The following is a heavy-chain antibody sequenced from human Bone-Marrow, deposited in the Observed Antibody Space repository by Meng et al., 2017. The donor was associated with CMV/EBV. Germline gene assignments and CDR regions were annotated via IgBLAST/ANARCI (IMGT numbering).Heavy chain of an antibody. CDR2: IYSGGTT. CDR1: EFTVSTTY. CDR3: AGTFFWRGFLPH. Sequence: AGSLRLSCAATEFTVSTTYRTWVRQAPGRGLDWVSMIYSGGTTYYSDSVKGRFTISRDSPKNTRYLQMNSLRAEDPAVYYCAGTFFWRGFLPHWGRGTPVTFSS. D-gene: IGHD3-3*01. J-gene: IGHJ1*01. V-gene: IGHV3-53*01.